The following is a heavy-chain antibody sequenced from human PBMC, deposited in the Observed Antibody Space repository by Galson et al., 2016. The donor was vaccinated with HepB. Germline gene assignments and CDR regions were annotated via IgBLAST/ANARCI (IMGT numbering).Heavy chain of an antibody. Sequence: SLRLSCAASGFTFSSYLMSWVRQAPGKGLEWVANINQDGTNIYYADSVKGRFTISRDNSKNTLYLQMNSLRAEDTAVYYCARGHLEDWGQGTLVTVSP. CDR1: GFTFSSYL. CDR3: ARGHLED. J-gene: IGHJ4*02. V-gene: IGHV3-7*03. CDR2: INQDGTNI.